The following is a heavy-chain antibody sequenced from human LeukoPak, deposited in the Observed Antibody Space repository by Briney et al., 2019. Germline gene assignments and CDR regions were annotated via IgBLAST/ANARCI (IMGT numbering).Heavy chain of an antibody. Sequence: GRSLRLSCAASGFTFSSYAMHWVRQAPGKGLEWVAVISYDGSNKYYAGSVKGRFTISRDNSKNTLYLQMNSLRAEDTAVYYCARTPYKSKESYFDYWGQGTLVTVSS. V-gene: IGHV3-30-3*01. CDR2: ISYDGSNK. D-gene: IGHD1-14*01. CDR3: ARTPYKSKESYFDY. J-gene: IGHJ4*02. CDR1: GFTFSSYA.